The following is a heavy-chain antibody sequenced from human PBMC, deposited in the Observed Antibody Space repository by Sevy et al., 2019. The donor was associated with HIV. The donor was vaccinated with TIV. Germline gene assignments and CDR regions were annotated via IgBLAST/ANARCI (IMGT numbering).Heavy chain of an antibody. V-gene: IGHV3-7*03. CDR3: ARDGASDAFDI. J-gene: IGHJ3*02. CDR1: GFTFSSYW. D-gene: IGHD1-26*01. Sequence: GESLKISCAASGFTFSSYWMSWVRQAPGKGLEGVANIKQDGSEKYYVDSVKGRFTISRDNAKNSLYLQMNSLRAEDTAVYYCARDGASDAFDIWGQGTMVTVSS. CDR2: IKQDGSEK.